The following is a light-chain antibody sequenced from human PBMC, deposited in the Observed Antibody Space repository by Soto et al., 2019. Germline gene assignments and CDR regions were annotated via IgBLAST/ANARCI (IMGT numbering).Light chain of an antibody. J-gene: IGKJ3*01. Sequence: DIQMTQSPSSLSASVGDRVTITCRASQSISSYLNWYQQKPGKAPKLLIYAASSLQSGVPSRFSGSGSGTDFTLTISSLQPEDFATYSCQQSYSTPTTFGPGTKVDIK. CDR2: AAS. CDR1: QSISSY. V-gene: IGKV1-39*01. CDR3: QQSYSTPTT.